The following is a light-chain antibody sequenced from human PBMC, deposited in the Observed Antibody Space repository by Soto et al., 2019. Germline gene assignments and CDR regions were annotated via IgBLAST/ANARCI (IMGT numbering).Light chain of an antibody. CDR1: QDIGNY. CDR3: QQYDNLPAT. CDR2: NAS. J-gene: IGKJ2*01. Sequence: DIQMTQPPSSLSASLGDRVPITCQASQDIGNYLNWYKKKPGKAPNLLIYNASNLETGFPSRFSGSGSGTDFTFTISSLQPEDIATYYCQQYDNLPATFGQGTKLEIK. V-gene: IGKV1-33*01.